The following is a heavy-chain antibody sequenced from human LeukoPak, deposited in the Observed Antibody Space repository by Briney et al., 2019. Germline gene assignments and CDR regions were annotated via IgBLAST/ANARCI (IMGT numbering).Heavy chain of an antibody. D-gene: IGHD2-21*01. CDR2: ISGSGDT. CDR1: GFSYSSYA. V-gene: IGHV3-23*01. CDR3: AKFLPTHIVVANYYFDY. Sequence: PGGSLRLSCAVSGFSYSSYAMSWVRQAPGKGLEGVSTISGSGDTYYVDSVKGRFTISRDNSKNTLYLQMNSLRAEDTAVYYCAKFLPTHIVVANYYFDYWGQGTLVTVSS. J-gene: IGHJ4*02.